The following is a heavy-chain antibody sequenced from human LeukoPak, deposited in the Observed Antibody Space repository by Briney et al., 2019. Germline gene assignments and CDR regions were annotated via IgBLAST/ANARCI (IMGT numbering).Heavy chain of an antibody. V-gene: IGHV4-61*02. J-gene: IGHJ5*02. CDR2: IYTSGST. CDR1: GGSISSGSYY. D-gene: IGHD5-18*01. Sequence: PSQTLSLTCTVSGGSISSGSYYWSWIRQPAGKGLEWIGRIYTSGSTNYNPSLKSRVTISVDTSKNQFSLKLSSVTAADTAVYYCARYGNTAMVTWGQGNLVTVSS. CDR3: ARYGNTAMVT.